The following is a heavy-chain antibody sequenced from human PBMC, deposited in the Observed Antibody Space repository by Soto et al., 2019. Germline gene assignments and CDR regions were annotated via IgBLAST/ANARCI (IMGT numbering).Heavy chain of an antibody. V-gene: IGHV3-30*18. CDR2: ISYDGSNK. CDR3: AKDWGPTVTTSYYFDY. J-gene: IGHJ4*02. CDR1: GFTFSSYG. Sequence: PGGSLRLSCAASGFTFSSYGMHWVRQAPGKGLEWVAVISYDGSNKYYADSVKGRFTISRDNSKNTLYLQMNSLRAEDTAVYYCAKDWGPTVTTSYYFDYWGQGTLVTVSS. D-gene: IGHD4-17*01.